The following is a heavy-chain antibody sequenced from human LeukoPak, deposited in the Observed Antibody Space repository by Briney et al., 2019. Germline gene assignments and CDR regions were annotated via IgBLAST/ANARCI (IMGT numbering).Heavy chain of an antibody. V-gene: IGHV4-39*01. Sequence: SETLSLTCTVSGGSISSIIYYWGWIRQPPGKGLEWIGSIYYSGSTYYNPSLKSRVTISVDTSKNQFSLKLSSVTAADTAVYYCARRRELLRDEVDYWGQGTLVTVSS. CDR2: IYYSGST. J-gene: IGHJ4*02. D-gene: IGHD1-26*01. CDR1: GGSISSIIYY. CDR3: ARRRELLRDEVDY.